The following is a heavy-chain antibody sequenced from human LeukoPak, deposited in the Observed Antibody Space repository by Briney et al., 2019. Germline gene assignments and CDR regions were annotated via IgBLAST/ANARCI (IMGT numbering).Heavy chain of an antibody. D-gene: IGHD2-2*01. CDR1: GGTFSSYA. Sequence: SVKVSCKASGGTFSSYAISWVRQAPGQGLEWMGGIIPILGIANYAQKFQGRVTITADKSTSTAYMELSSLRSEDTAVYYCARGGYCSSTSCLWFDPWGQGTLVTVSS. CDR2: IIPILGIA. V-gene: IGHV1-69*10. CDR3: ARGGYCSSTSCLWFDP. J-gene: IGHJ5*02.